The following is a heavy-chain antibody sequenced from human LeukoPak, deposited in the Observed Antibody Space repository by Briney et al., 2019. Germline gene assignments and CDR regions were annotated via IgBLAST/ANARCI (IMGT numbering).Heavy chain of an antibody. CDR1: GFTFSIYT. J-gene: IGHJ4*02. CDR2: ISNDGSYI. D-gene: IGHD2-2*01. Sequence: GRSLRLSCADSGFTFSIYTMHWFRQAPGSGLEWVAVISNDGSYINYIDSVRGRFTISRDNSRSTLYLEMDSLRAEDAGVYFCARERASCYFDYWGQGTLVTVSS. V-gene: IGHV3-30*04. CDR3: ARERASCYFDY.